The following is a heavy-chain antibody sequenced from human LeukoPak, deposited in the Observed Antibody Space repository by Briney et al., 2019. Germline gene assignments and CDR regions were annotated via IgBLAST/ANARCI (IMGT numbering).Heavy chain of an antibody. CDR1: GFTFSTYA. CDR2: ISVSGGST. J-gene: IGHJ4*02. CDR3: ARNYCDY. V-gene: IGHV3-23*01. Sequence: PGGSLRRSCGASGFTFSTYAMSWVRQAPGKGLEWVSGISVSGGSTYYAGSVKGRFTISRDNSKNTLYLQMNNLRAEDTSVYYCARNYCDYWGQGTLVTVSS.